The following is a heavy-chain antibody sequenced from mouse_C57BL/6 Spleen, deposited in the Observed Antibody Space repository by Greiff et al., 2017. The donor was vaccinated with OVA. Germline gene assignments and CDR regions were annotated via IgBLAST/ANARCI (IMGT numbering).Heavy chain of an antibody. V-gene: IGHV5-17*01. J-gene: IGHJ2*01. D-gene: IGHD4-1*01. CDR2: ISSGSSTI. CDR1: GFTFSDYG. CDR3: ARLTAYYFDY. Sequence: EVHLVESGGGLVKPGGSLKLSCAASGFTFSDYGMHWVRQAPEKGLEWVAYISSGSSTIYYADTVKGRFTISRDNAKNTLFLQMTSLRSEDTAMYYCARLTAYYFDYWGQGTTLTVSS.